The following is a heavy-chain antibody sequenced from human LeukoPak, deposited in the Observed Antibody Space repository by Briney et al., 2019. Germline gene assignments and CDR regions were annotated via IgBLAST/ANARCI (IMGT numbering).Heavy chain of an antibody. J-gene: IGHJ4*02. CDR3: ARDRRTPPYYFDY. V-gene: IGHV3-30-3*01. CDR1: GFTFSSYA. CDR2: ISYDGSNK. D-gene: IGHD4-23*01. Sequence: GGSLRLSCAASGFTFSSYAMHWVRQAPGKGLEWVAVISYDGSNKYYADSVKGRFTISRDNSKNTLYLQMNSLRAEDTAVYYCARDRRTPPYYFDYWGQGTLVTVSS.